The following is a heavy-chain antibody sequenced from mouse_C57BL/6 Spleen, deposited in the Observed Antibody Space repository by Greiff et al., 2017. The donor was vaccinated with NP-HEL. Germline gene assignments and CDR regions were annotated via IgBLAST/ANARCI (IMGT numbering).Heavy chain of an antibody. CDR3: ARAYDGSFAY. CDR2: ISYDGSN. D-gene: IGHD2-3*01. V-gene: IGHV3-6*01. J-gene: IGHJ3*01. Sequence: VQLQQSGPGLVKPSQSLSLTCSVTGYSITSGYYWNWIRQFPGNKLEWMGYISYDGSNNYNPSLKNRISITRDTSKNQFFLKLNSVTTEDTATYYCARAYDGSFAYWGQGTLVTVSA. CDR1: GYSITSGYY.